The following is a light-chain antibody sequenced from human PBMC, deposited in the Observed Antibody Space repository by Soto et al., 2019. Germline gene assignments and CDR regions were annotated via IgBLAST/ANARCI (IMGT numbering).Light chain of an antibody. V-gene: IGKV1-39*01. Sequence: EIQMTQSPSSLSASVGARVPMICRASQSISSYLNWYQQKPGKAPKIMIYAASTLQSGVPSRFSGSGSGTDFTLTISSLQPEDVATYYCQQSYSTPWTFGQGTKVDI. CDR3: QQSYSTPWT. CDR1: QSISSY. J-gene: IGKJ1*01. CDR2: AAS.